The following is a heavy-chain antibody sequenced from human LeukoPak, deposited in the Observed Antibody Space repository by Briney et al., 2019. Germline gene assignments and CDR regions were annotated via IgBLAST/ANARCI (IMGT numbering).Heavy chain of an antibody. CDR3: AREMAAAGTHDY. Sequence: GESLKISCKVSGYSFTNYWIGWVRQAPGQGLEWMGIINPSGGSTSYAQKFQGRVTMTRDMSTSTVYMELSSLRSEDTAVYYCAREMAAAGTHDYWGQGTLVTVSS. D-gene: IGHD6-13*01. V-gene: IGHV1-46*01. CDR2: INPSGGST. J-gene: IGHJ4*02. CDR1: GYSFTNYW.